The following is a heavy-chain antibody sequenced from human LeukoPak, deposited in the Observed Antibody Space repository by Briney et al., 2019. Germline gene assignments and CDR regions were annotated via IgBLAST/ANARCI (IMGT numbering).Heavy chain of an antibody. Sequence: ASETLSLTCTVSGGSISSHYWSWIRQPPGKGLEWIRYIYYSGSTNYNPSLKSRVTISVDTSKNQFSLKLSSVTAADTAVYYCARNGLDRGYYYMDVWGKGTTVTVSS. D-gene: IGHD3-9*01. CDR2: IYYSGST. CDR3: ARNGLDRGYYYMDV. J-gene: IGHJ6*03. V-gene: IGHV4-59*11. CDR1: GGSISSHY.